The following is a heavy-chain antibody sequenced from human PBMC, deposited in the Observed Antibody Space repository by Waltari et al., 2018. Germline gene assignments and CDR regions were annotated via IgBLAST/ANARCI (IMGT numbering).Heavy chain of an antibody. CDR2: INTANDNT. V-gene: IGHV1-3*04. Sequence: QVQVVQSGAEVKKPGASVKISCKASGYAFTTYSMHWVRHAPGQRLEWMGWINTANDNTKCPPKFQGRVTITRNTSASTAYMELSGLTSEDTAVYYCARDGVPAARSLAAFDIWGQGTIVTVSS. CDR1: GYAFTTYS. J-gene: IGHJ3*02. D-gene: IGHD2-2*01. CDR3: ARDGVPAARSLAAFDI.